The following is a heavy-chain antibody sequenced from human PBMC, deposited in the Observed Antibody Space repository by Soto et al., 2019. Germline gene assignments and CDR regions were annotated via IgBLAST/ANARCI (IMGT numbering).Heavy chain of an antibody. CDR3: ATMAGTYPY. J-gene: IGHJ4*02. V-gene: IGHV3-74*01. CDR1: GFAFSRFP. CDR2: IDPDGSDT. D-gene: IGHD1-26*01. Sequence: TGGSLRLSCAASGFAFSRFPMHWVRQAPGKGLVWVSRIDPDGSDTTYADSVKGRFTISRDNAKNIVYLQMSSLRAEDTALYYCATMAGTYPYWGQGTLVTAS.